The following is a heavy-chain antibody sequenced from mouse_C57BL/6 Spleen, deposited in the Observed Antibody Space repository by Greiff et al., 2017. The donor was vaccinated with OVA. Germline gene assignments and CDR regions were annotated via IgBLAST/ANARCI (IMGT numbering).Heavy chain of an antibody. V-gene: IGHV1-82*01. CDR3: ASHYYGTPYFDY. CDR2: IYPGDGDT. Sequence: QVQLQQSGPELVKPGASVKISCKASGYAFSSSWMNWVKQRPGKGLEWIGRIYPGDGDTNYNGKFKGKATLTADKSSSTAYMQLSSLTSEDSAVYFCASHYYGTPYFDYWGQGTTLTVSS. D-gene: IGHD1-1*01. CDR1: GYAFSSSW. J-gene: IGHJ2*01.